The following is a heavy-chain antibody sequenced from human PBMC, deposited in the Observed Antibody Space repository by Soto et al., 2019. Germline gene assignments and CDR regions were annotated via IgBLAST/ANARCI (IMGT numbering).Heavy chain of an antibody. CDR1: GFSPSTSGVG. D-gene: IGHD3-22*01. CDR3: AHRRRYYDSSGYYYLDY. CDR2: IYWDDDK. J-gene: IGHJ4*02. Sequence: SGPTLVNPTQTLTLTCIFSGFSPSTSGVGVGWIRQPPGKALEWLALIYWDDDKRYSPSLKSRLTITKDTSKNQVVLTMTNMDPVDTATYYCAHRRRYYDSSGYYYLDYWGQGTLVTVSS. V-gene: IGHV2-5*02.